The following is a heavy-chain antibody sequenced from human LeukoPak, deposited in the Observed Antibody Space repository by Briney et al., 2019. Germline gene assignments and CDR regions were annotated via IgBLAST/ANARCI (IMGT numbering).Heavy chain of an antibody. V-gene: IGHV4-59*01. CDR1: GGSISSYY. Sequence: PSETLSLTCTVSGGSISSYYWSWIRQPPGKGLEWIGYIYYSGSTNYNPSLKSRVTISVDTSKNQFSLKLSSVTAADTAVHYCARDSSGSYWANWLDPWGQGTLVTVSS. J-gene: IGHJ5*02. CDR3: ARDSSGSYWANWLDP. D-gene: IGHD1-26*01. CDR2: IYYSGST.